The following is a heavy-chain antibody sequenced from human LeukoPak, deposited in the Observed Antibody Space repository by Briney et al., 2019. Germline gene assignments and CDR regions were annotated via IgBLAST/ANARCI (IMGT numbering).Heavy chain of an antibody. V-gene: IGHV4-59*12. D-gene: IGHD1-1*01. CDR2: IYYSGST. Sequence: TSETLSLTCTVSGGSISSYYWSWIRQPPGKGLEWIGYIYYSGSTNYNPSLKSRVTISVDTSKNQFSLKLSSVTAADTAVYYCARVTSTFMGQDVFDYWGQGTLVTVSS. J-gene: IGHJ4*02. CDR3: ARVTSTFMGQDVFDY. CDR1: GGSISSYY.